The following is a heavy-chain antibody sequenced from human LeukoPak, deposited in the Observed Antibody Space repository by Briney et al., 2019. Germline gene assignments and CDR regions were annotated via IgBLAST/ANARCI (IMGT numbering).Heavy chain of an antibody. CDR1: GGSISSYY. V-gene: IGHV4-59*01. D-gene: IGHD1-26*01. CDR2: IYYSGST. Sequence: SETLSLTCTVSGGSISSYYWRWIRQPPGKGLEWIGYIYYSGSTNYNPSLKSRVTISVDTSENQFSLKLSSVTAADTAVYYCARVVGSYCFDYWGQGTLVTVSS. J-gene: IGHJ4*02. CDR3: ARVVGSYCFDY.